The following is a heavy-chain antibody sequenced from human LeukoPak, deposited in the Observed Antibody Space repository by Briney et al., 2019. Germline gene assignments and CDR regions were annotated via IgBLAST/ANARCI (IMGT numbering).Heavy chain of an antibody. Sequence: ASVKVSCKASGYTFTGYYMHWVRQAPGQGLEWMGWMNPNSGNTGYAQKFQGRVTMTRNTSISTAYMELSSLRSEDTAVYYCARDWGPEENWFDPWGQGTLVTVSS. J-gene: IGHJ5*02. CDR3: ARDWGPEENWFDP. CDR2: MNPNSGNT. D-gene: IGHD1-14*01. V-gene: IGHV1-8*02. CDR1: GYTFTGYY.